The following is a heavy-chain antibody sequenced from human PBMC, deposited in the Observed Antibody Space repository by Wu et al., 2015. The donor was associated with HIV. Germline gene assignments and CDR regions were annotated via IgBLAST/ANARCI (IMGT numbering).Heavy chain of an antibody. Sequence: QVQLVQSGAEVKKPGSSVKVSCKASGGTFSSYAISWVRQAPGQGLEWMGGIIPIFGTANYAQKFQGRVTITTDESTSTAYMELSSLRSEDTAVYYCARDSRRISSYYYGSGSYFSGYFDLWGRGTLVTVSS. V-gene: IGHV1-69*05. CDR1: GGTFSSYA. CDR2: IIPIFGTA. D-gene: IGHD3-10*01. CDR3: ARDSRRISSYYYGSGSYFSGYFDL. J-gene: IGHJ2*01.